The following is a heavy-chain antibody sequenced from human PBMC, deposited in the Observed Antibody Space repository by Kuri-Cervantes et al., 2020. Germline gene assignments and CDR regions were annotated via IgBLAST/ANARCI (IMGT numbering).Heavy chain of an antibody. CDR2: INAGNGNT. Sequence: ASVKVSCKASGYTFTSYAMHWVRQAPGQRLEWMGWINAGNGNTKYLQKFQGRVTITRDTSASTGYMELNSLRSEDTAVYYCARWTTGNWFDPWGQGTLVTVSS. D-gene: IGHD1-14*01. CDR1: GYTFTSYA. CDR3: ARWTTGNWFDP. J-gene: IGHJ5*02. V-gene: IGHV1-3*01.